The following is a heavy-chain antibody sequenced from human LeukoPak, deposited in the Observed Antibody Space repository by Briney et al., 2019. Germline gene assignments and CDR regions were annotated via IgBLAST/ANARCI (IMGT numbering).Heavy chain of an antibody. J-gene: IGHJ5*02. CDR1: GYTLTGYY. D-gene: IGHD2-2*02. CDR3: ARDTHRRGPAAIEIDP. Sequence: ASVKVSCKASGYTLTGYYMHWVRQAPGQGLEWMGWINPNSGGTNYAQKFQGRVTMTRDTSISTAYMELSRLRSDDTAVYYCARDTHRRGPAAIEIDPWGQGTLVTVSS. CDR2: INPNSGGT. V-gene: IGHV1-2*02.